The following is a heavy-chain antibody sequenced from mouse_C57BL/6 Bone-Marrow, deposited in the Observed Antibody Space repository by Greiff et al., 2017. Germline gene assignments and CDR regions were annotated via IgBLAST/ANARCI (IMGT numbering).Heavy chain of an antibody. CDR3: ARSFYYCGSPFAY. Sequence: QVQLKQPGAELVKPGASVKLSCKASGYTFTSYWMHWVKQRPGQGLEWIGMIHPNSGSTNYNEKFKSKATLTVDKSSSTAYMQLSSLTSDDSAVYYCARSFYYCGSPFAYWGQGTLVTVSA. D-gene: IGHD1-1*01. V-gene: IGHV1-64*01. CDR2: IHPNSGST. J-gene: IGHJ3*01. CDR1: GYTFTSYW.